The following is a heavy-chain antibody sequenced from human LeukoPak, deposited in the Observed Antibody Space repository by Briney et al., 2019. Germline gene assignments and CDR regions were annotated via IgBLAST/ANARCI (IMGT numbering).Heavy chain of an antibody. V-gene: IGHV4-34*01. D-gene: IGHD3-10*01. J-gene: IGHJ6*02. CDR1: GGSFSDYY. CDR2: INHSGST. Sequence: SSETLSLTCAVYGGSFSDYYWSWIRQPPGKGLEWIGEINHSGSTNYNPSLKSRVTISVDTSKNQFSLKLSSVTAADTAVYYCARVRMVRGVITYYYYGMDVWGQGTTVTVSS. CDR3: ARVRMVRGVITYYYYGMDV.